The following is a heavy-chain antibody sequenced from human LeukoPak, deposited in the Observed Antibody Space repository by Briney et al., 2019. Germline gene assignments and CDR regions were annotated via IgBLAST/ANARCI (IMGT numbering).Heavy chain of an antibody. CDR3: ARGWDYYDSSGYYRIYYFDY. J-gene: IGHJ4*02. CDR2: MNPNSGNT. CDR1: GYTFTSYD. D-gene: IGHD3-22*01. Sequence: ASVKVSCKASGYTFTSYDINWVRQATGQGLEWMGWMNPNSGNTGYAQKFQGRVTITRNTSISTAYMELSSLRPEDTAVYYCARGWDYYDSSGYYRIYYFDYWGQGTLVTVSS. V-gene: IGHV1-8*03.